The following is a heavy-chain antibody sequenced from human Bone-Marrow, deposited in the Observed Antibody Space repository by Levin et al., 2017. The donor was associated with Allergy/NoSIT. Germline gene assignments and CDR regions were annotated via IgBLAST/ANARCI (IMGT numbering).Heavy chain of an antibody. CDR1: GFSLSSSGVG. Sequence: KESGPTLVKPTQTLTLTCTFSGFSLSSSGVGVGWIRQPPGKALEWLALIYWNDDKRYSPSLKSRLTITKDTSKNQVVLTITNMDPVDTATYYCARHFSVSTGYYSYDPGMDVWGQGTTVTVSS. V-gene: IGHV2-5*01. D-gene: IGHD7-27*01. J-gene: IGHJ6*02. CDR3: ARHFSVSTGYYSYDPGMDV. CDR2: IYWNDDK.